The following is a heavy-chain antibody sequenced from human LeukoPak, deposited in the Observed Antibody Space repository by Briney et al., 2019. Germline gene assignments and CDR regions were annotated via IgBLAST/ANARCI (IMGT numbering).Heavy chain of an antibody. Sequence: WGSLRLSCAASGFTFSSYGMHWFRQAPGKGLEWVAVIWYDGSDKYYTDSVKGRFTISRDNSKNTLFLQMNSLRAEDTATYYCARAGDAFDIWGQGTMVTVSS. CDR2: IWYDGSDK. J-gene: IGHJ3*02. CDR3: ARAGDAFDI. V-gene: IGHV3-33*08. CDR1: GFTFSSYG.